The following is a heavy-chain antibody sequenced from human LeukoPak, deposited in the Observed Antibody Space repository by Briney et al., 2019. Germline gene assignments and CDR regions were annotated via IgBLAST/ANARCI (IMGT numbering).Heavy chain of an antibody. CDR2: INPNSGGT. Sequence: GASVKVSCKASGYTFTGYYMHWVRQAPGQGLEWMGWINPNSGGTNYAQKFQGRVTMTRDTSISTAYMELSRLRSDDTAVYYCARPAETYYYGSGSHDAFDIWGQGTMVTVSS. CDR1: GYTFTGYY. CDR3: ARPAETYYYGSGSHDAFDI. D-gene: IGHD3-10*01. V-gene: IGHV1-2*02. J-gene: IGHJ3*02.